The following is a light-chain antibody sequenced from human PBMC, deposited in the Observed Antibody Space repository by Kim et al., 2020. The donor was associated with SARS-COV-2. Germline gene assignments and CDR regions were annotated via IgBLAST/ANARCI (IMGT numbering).Light chain of an antibody. Sequence: AIQLTQSPSSLSASVGDRVTITCRASQGISSALAWYQQKPGKAPKLLIYDASSLKSGVPSRFSGGGSGTDFTLTINRLQPEDFATYYCQQFNSYPPWTFGQGTKVDIK. J-gene: IGKJ1*01. CDR1: QGISSA. CDR2: DAS. V-gene: IGKV1-13*02. CDR3: QQFNSYPPWT.